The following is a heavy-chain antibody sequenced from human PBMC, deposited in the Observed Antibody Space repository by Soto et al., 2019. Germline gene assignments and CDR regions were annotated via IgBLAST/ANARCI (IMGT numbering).Heavy chain of an antibody. J-gene: IGHJ4*02. CDR2: IWYDGSNK. CDR1: GFTFSSYG. CDR3: ARDGGDYDFWNGYYFDY. V-gene: IGHV3-33*01. Sequence: GGSLRLSCAASGFTFSSYGMHWVRQAPGKGLEGVAVIWYDGSNKFYADSVKGRFTISRDNSKNTLYLQMNSLRAEDTAVYYCARDGGDYDFWNGYYFDYWGQGTLVTV. D-gene: IGHD3-3*01.